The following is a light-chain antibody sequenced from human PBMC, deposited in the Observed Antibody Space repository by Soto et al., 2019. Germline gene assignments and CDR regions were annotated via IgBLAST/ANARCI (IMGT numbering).Light chain of an antibody. J-gene: IGLJ2*01. Sequence: QSALTQPRSVSGAPGQSVTISCTGTSRDVGGSNYVTWYQQHPGKAPKLIIYDVSKRPSGVPDRFSGSKSGNTASLTISGLQADDEADYYCCSHAGSYVVFGGGTKLTVL. CDR2: DVS. V-gene: IGLV2-11*01. CDR3: CSHAGSYVV. CDR1: SRDVGGSNY.